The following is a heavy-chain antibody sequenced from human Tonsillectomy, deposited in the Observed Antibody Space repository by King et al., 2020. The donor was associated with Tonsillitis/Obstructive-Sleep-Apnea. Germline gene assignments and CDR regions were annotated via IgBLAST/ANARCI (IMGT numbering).Heavy chain of an antibody. CDR3: AKVNKRGYYFDY. CDR2: ISGSGGST. CDR1: GFTFSSYA. V-gene: IGHV3-23*04. J-gene: IGHJ4*02. Sequence: VQLVESGGGLVQPGGSLRLSCAASGFTFSSYAMSWVRQAPGKGLEWVSAISGSGGSTYYADSLKGRCTISRDNSTNTLFRQMNSLRAEDPAIYYCAKVNKRGYYFDYWGQGTLVTVSS. D-gene: IGHD1/OR15-1a*01.